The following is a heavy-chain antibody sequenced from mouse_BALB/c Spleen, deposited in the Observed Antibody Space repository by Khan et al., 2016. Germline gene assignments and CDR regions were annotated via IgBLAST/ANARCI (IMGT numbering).Heavy chain of an antibody. CDR2: ISDGGTYT. J-gene: IGHJ4*01. V-gene: IGHV5-4*02. D-gene: IGHD2-5*01. CDR1: GFTFSVYY. Sequence: EVELVESGGGLVKPGGSLRLSCAASGFTFSVYYMYWVRQTPEKRLEWVATISDGGTYTYYPDSVKGRVTISRDNAKNILYLQMSSLKSEDTAMYYCARDRYSNHYYAMDCWGQGTSVTVSS. CDR3: ARDRYSNHYYAMDC.